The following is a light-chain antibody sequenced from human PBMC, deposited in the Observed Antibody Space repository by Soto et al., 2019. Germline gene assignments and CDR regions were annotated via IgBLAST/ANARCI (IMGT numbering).Light chain of an antibody. Sequence: QSALTQPASVSGSPGQSVTIACTGTSSDVGRHNYVSWYQHHPGKAPKLMIYDVSNRPSGVSNPFSGSKSGNTASLTISGLRDEDEADYYCSSHTTSSTLGVFGGGTQLTVL. CDR2: DVS. CDR3: SSHTTSSTLGV. CDR1: SSDVGRHNY. V-gene: IGLV2-14*03. J-gene: IGLJ2*01.